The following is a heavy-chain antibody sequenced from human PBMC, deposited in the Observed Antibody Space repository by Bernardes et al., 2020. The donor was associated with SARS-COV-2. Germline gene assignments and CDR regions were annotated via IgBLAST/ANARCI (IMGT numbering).Heavy chain of an antibody. Sequence: ASVKVSCKASGYTFTSYGISWVRQAPGQGLEWMGWISAYNGNTNYAQKLQGRVTMTTDTSTSTAYMELRSLRSDDTAVYYCARAGFWSGYYKEKYYYYMDVWGKGTTVTVSS. V-gene: IGHV1-18*01. D-gene: IGHD3-3*01. J-gene: IGHJ6*03. CDR2: ISAYNGNT. CDR3: ARAGFWSGYYKEKYYYYMDV. CDR1: GYTFTSYG.